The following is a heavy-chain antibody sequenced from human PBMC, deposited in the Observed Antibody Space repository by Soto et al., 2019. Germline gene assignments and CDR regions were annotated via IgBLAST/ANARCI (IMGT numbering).Heavy chain of an antibody. CDR1: GYTFTSYD. V-gene: IGHV1-8*01. J-gene: IGHJ6*02. CDR2: MNPNSGNT. D-gene: IGHD3-10*01. CDR3: ARSNGRWDYYGSGSYKASKNYYYYGMDV. Sequence: ASVKVSCKASGYTFTSYDINWVRQATGQGLEWMGWMNPNSGNTGYAQKFQGRVTMTRNTSISTAYMELSSLRSEDTAVYYCARSNGRWDYYGSGSYKASKNYYYYGMDVWGQGTTVTVSS.